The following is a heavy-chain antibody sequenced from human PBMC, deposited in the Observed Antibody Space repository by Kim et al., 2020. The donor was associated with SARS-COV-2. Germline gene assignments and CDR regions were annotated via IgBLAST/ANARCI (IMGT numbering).Heavy chain of an antibody. D-gene: IGHD2-15*01. CDR2: IRSKAYGGTT. J-gene: IGHJ4*02. Sequence: GGSLRLSCTASGFTFGDYAMSWVRQAPGKGLEWVGFIRSKAYGGTTEYAASVKGRFTISRDDSKSIAYLQMNSLKTEDTAVYYCTRDELGSPGGKARKYCSGGSCYSSAFDYWGQGTLVTVSS. CDR1: GFTFGDYA. CDR3: TRDELGSPGGKARKYCSGGSCYSSAFDY. V-gene: IGHV3-49*04.